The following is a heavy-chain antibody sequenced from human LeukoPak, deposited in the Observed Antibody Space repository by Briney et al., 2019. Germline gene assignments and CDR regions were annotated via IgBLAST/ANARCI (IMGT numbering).Heavy chain of an antibody. J-gene: IGHJ5*02. CDR2: ISGSGGST. V-gene: IGHV3-23*01. CDR1: GFTFSSYA. Sequence: GGSLRLSCAASGFTFSSYAMSWVRQAPGKGLEWVSAISGSGGSTYYADSVKGRFTISRDNSKNTLYLQMNSLRAEDTAVYYCAKYYYGSGSYYNVILYHWFDPWGQGTLVTASS. D-gene: IGHD3-10*01. CDR3: AKYYYGSGSYYNVILYHWFDP.